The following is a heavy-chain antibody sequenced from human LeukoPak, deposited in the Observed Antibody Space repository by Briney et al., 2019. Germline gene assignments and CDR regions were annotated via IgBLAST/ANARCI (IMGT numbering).Heavy chain of an antibody. CDR3: ARIYGGNSYYFGY. CDR2: IKQDGSEI. D-gene: IGHD4-23*01. J-gene: IGHJ4*02. V-gene: IGHV3-7*01. CDR1: GFTFSSNW. Sequence: GGSLRLSCAASGFTFSSNWMSWVRQAPGKGLEWVGNIKQDGSEIYYVDSVKGRFTISRDNAKNSLYLQMNSLRAEDTAVYYCARIYGGNSYYFGYWGQGTLVTVSS.